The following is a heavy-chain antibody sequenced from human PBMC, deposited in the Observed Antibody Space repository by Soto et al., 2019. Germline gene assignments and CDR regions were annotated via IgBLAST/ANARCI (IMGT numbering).Heavy chain of an antibody. D-gene: IGHD5-18*01. CDR2: INPIDAST. J-gene: IGHJ6*04. CDR3: ARKGYTYRRSGLDV. CDR1: GYAFTNYY. Sequence: QAHLEQSGTEVKNPGASVKVSCKSSGYAFTNYYMHWVRQTPGQGLEWVGVINPIDASTRYTQKFQDRVTLTTDTSTSTVYLELSSLKSDDAAVYYCARKGYTYRRSGLDVWGEWTTVIVSS. V-gene: IGHV1-46*01.